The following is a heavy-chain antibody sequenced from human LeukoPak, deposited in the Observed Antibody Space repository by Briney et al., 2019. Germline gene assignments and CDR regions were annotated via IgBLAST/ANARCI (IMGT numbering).Heavy chain of an antibody. Sequence: ASVRVSCKVSGYTLTELSMHWVRQAPGKGLEWMGGFDPEDGETIYAQKFQGRVTMTEDTSTDTAYMELSSLRSEDTAVYYCATGERDTAMANFDYWGQGTLVTVSS. V-gene: IGHV1-24*01. CDR2: FDPEDGET. J-gene: IGHJ4*02. CDR1: GYTLTELS. D-gene: IGHD5-18*01. CDR3: ATGERDTAMANFDY.